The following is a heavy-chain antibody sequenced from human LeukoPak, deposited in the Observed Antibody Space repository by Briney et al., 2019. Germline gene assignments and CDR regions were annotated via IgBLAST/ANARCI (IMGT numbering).Heavy chain of an antibody. Sequence: GGSLRLSCAASGFTVSSNYMSWVRQAPGKGLEWFSIIYSGGSTFYADSVKGRFTISRDNSKNTLYLQMNSLRAEDTAVYYCAKDGLRYFDWLLDYYYMDVWGKGTTVTISS. D-gene: IGHD3-9*01. CDR1: GFTVSSNY. CDR3: AKDGLRYFDWLLDYYYMDV. V-gene: IGHV3-53*01. J-gene: IGHJ6*03. CDR2: IYSGGST.